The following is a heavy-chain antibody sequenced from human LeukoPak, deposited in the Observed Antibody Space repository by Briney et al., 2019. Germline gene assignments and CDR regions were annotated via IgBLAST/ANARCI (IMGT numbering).Heavy chain of an antibody. CDR3: ARDSVAYGFGESYDY. D-gene: IGHD3-10*01. CDR1: GGSISNYY. CDR2: IFYSGST. V-gene: IGHV4-59*01. Sequence: SETLSLACAVSGGSISNYYWSWIRQPPGEGLEWIGYIFYSGSTNYNPSLKSRVTISVDSSRNQFSLKMNSVTTADTAVYYCARDSVAYGFGESYDYWGQGTLVTVSS. J-gene: IGHJ4*02.